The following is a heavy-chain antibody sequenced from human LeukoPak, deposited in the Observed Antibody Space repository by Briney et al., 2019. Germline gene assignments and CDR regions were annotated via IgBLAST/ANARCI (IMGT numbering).Heavy chain of an antibody. D-gene: IGHD3-10*01. J-gene: IGHJ4*02. CDR2: IYYSGST. CDR3: ASTLWFGELLYFDY. CDR1: GGSISSCSYY. V-gene: IGHV4-39*01. Sequence: SETLSLTCTVSGGSISSCSYYWGWIRQPPGKGLEWIGSIYYSGSTYYNPSLKSRVTISVDTSKNQFSLKLSSVTAADTAVYYCASTLWFGELLYFDYWGQGTLVTVSS.